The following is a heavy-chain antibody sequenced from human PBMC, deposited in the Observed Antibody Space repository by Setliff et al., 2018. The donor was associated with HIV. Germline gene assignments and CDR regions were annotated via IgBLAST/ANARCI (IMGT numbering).Heavy chain of an antibody. CDR3: ARGIAMNRGVPQGWLDT. CDR2: INHSGST. J-gene: IGHJ5*02. CDR1: GGSISSYY. Sequence: SETLSLTCTVSGGSISSYYWSWIRQPPGKGLEWIGEINHSGSTNYNASLRSRITISLATSKKQFSLRLTSVTAADTAVYYCARGIAMNRGVPQGWLDTWGQGTLVTVSS. D-gene: IGHD3-10*01. V-gene: IGHV4-34*01.